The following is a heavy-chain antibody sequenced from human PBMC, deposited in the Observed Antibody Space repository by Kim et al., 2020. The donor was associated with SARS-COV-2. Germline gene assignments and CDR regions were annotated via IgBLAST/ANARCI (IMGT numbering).Heavy chain of an antibody. D-gene: IGHD1-26*01. J-gene: IGHJ4*02. V-gene: IGHV1-2*02. CDR1: GYTFTGYY. CDR3: ARQGGVENSGSYYFDY. CDR2: INPNSGGT. Sequence: ASVKVSCKASGYTFTGYYMHWVRQAPGQGLEWMGWINPNSGGTNYAQKFQGRVTMTMDTSISTAYMELSRLRSDDTAVYYCARQGGVENSGSYYFDYWGQGTLVTVSS.